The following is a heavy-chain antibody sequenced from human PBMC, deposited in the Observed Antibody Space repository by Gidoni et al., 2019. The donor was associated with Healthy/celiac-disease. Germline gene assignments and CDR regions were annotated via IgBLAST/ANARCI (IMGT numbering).Heavy chain of an antibody. D-gene: IGHD2-15*01. CDR3: ARGPRVRYCSGGSCYPFDY. CDR2: INHSGST. CDR1: GGSFSGYY. Sequence: QVQLQPWGAGLLKPSETLSLTCAVYGGSFSGYYWSWIRQPPGKGLEWIGEINHSGSTNYNPSLKSRVTISVDTSKNQFSLKLSSVTAADTAVYYCARGPRVRYCSGGSCYPFDYWGQGTLVTVSS. V-gene: IGHV4-34*01. J-gene: IGHJ4*02.